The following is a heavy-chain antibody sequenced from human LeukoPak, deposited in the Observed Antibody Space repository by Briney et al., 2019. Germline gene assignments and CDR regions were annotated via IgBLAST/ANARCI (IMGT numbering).Heavy chain of an antibody. V-gene: IGHV4-4*07. CDR3: ARDCRQWLVGWNYYYYYIDV. D-gene: IGHD6-19*01. J-gene: IGHJ6*03. Sequence: SETLSLTCTVSGGSISSYYWSWIRQPAGKGLEWIGRIYTSGSTNYNPSLKSRVTMSVDTSKNQFSLKLSSVTAADTAVYYCARDCRQWLVGWNYYYYYIDVWGKGTTVTISS. CDR1: GGSISSYY. CDR2: IYTSGST.